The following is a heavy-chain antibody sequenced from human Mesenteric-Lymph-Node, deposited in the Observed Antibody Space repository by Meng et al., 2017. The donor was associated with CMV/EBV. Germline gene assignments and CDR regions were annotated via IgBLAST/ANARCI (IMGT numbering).Heavy chain of an antibody. D-gene: IGHD3-3*01. J-gene: IGHJ6*02. CDR1: GGSFSDYY. V-gene: IGHV4-34*01. CDR3: ARDNDFWSGFYRMDV. CDR2: INHSLST. Sequence: SETLSLTCSVYGGSFSDYYWSWIRQPPGKGLEWIGEINHSLSTNYNPSLKSRVTISIDTSKNQFSLKLSSVTAADTAVYYCARDNDFWSGFYRMDVWGQGTTVTVSS.